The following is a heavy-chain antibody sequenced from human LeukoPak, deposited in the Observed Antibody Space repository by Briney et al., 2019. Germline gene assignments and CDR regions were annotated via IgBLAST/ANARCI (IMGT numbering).Heavy chain of an antibody. D-gene: IGHD6-13*01. CDR3: ARAVAAGTIYFDF. CDR1: DFIISDNY. V-gene: IGHV3-53*01. Sequence: GGSLRLSCAASDFIISDNYMTWVRQAPGKGLEWVSIIYPSGTTYYADSVKGRFTISRDNSKTTLILQMNSLRAEDTAIYYCARAVAAGTIYFDFWGQGALVTVFS. J-gene: IGHJ4*02. CDR2: IYPSGTT.